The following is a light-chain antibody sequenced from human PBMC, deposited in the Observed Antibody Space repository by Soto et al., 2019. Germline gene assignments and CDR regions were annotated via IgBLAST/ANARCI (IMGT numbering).Light chain of an antibody. J-gene: IGKJ4*01. CDR3: QHRFNWPLT. V-gene: IGKV3-11*01. CDR1: QSVRTF. CDR2: DAS. Sequence: EIVLTQSPATLSLSPGERAILSCRASQSVRTFFAWYQQKPGQAPRLLIYDASERATGIPARFSGSGSGTDFTLTISSLEPEDFAVYYCQHRFNWPLTFGGGTTVELK.